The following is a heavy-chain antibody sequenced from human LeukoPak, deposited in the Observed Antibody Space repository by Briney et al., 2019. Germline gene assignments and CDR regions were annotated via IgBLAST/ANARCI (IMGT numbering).Heavy chain of an antibody. D-gene: IGHD3-22*01. CDR1: GCFLSSYY. J-gene: IGHJ4*02. CDR3: ARQDYDSSGYYYGL. V-gene: IGHV4-4*07. Sequence: SETLSLTCMVCGCFLSSYYWSWIRQPASKGLDGIGRIYTGASTNYNPSLKSRVTMSADTSNNQFSLNLTSVTAADTAVYYCARQDYDSSGYYYGLWGQGTLVTVSS. CDR2: IYTGAST.